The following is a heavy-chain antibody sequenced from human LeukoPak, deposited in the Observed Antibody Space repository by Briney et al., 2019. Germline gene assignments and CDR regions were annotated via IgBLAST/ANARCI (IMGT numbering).Heavy chain of an antibody. CDR2: INHSGST. Sequence: SETLSLTCAVYGGSFSGYYWSWIRQPPGKGLEWIGEINHSGSTNYNPSLKSRVTISVDTSKNQFSLKLSSVTAADTAVYYCARDERDYGDYEYWGQGTLVTVSS. CDR1: GGSFSGYY. V-gene: IGHV4-34*01. CDR3: ARDERDYGDYEY. J-gene: IGHJ4*02. D-gene: IGHD4-17*01.